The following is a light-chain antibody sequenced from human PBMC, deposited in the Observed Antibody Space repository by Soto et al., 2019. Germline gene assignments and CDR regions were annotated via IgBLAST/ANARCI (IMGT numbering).Light chain of an antibody. CDR1: QSVSSY. CDR2: DAS. CDR3: QQRSNWPPEIT. J-gene: IGKJ5*01. Sequence: EIVLTQSPTTLSLSQGKKATNSNRAHQSVSSYVAWYKQKPGKAPRLLIYDASNRATGIPARFSGSGSGTDFTLTIISLEPEDFAVYYCQQRSNWPPEITFGQGTRLEIK. V-gene: IGKV3-11*01.